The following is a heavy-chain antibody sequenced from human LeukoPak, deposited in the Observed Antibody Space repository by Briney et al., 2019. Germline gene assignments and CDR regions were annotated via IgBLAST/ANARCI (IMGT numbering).Heavy chain of an antibody. CDR2: ISYDGSNK. D-gene: IGHD5-18*01. J-gene: IGHJ5*02. V-gene: IGHV3-30*04. Sequence: PGGSLRLSCAASGFTFSSYAIHWVRQAPGKGLEWVAVISYDGSNKYYADSVKGRFTISRDNSKNTLYLQMNSLRAEDMAVYYCARASYGYGNNWFDPWGQGTLVTVSS. CDR3: ARASYGYGNNWFDP. CDR1: GFTFSSYA.